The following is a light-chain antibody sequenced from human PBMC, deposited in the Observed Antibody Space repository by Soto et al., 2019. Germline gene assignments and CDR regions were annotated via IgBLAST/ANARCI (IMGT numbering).Light chain of an antibody. CDR1: QSLLHSNGYNY. CDR3: MQPLQTPIT. V-gene: IGKV2-28*01. Sequence: DIVMTQSPLSLPVTPGEPASISCRSSQSLLHSNGYNYLDWYLQKPGQSPQLLISLGSDRASGVPDRISGSGSGTDFTLKISRVEAEDVGVYYCMQPLQTPITFGQGTRLEIK. J-gene: IGKJ5*01. CDR2: LGS.